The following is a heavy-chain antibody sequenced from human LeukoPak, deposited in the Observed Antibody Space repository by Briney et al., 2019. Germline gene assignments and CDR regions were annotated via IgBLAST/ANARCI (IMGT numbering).Heavy chain of an antibody. Sequence: SETLSLTCTVSGYSISSGYYWGWIRQPPGKGLEWIGSIYHSGSTYYNPSLKSRVTISVDTSKNQFSLKLSSVTAADTAGYYCAGVNDSSGPDAFDIWGQGTMVTVSS. D-gene: IGHD3-22*01. V-gene: IGHV4-38-2*02. CDR3: AGVNDSSGPDAFDI. CDR2: IYHSGST. J-gene: IGHJ3*02. CDR1: GYSISSGYY.